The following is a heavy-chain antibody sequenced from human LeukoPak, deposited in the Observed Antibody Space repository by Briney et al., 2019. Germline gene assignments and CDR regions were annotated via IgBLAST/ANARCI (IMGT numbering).Heavy chain of an antibody. D-gene: IGHD5-24*01. CDR2: IIPIFGTA. CDR3: ARDTWLQLDY. V-gene: IGHV1-69*06. Sequence: ASVKVSCKASGGTFSSYAISWVRQAPGQGLEWMGRIIPIFGTANYAQKFQGRVTITADKSTSTAYMELSILRSEDTAVYYCARDTWLQLDYRGQGTLVTVSS. J-gene: IGHJ4*02. CDR1: GGTFSSYA.